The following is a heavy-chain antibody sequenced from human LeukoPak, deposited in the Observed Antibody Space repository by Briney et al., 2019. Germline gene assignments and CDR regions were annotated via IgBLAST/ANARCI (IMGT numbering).Heavy chain of an antibody. Sequence: GGSLRLSCLTSRFTLSTNAMSWVRQAPGKGLEWISGISGSGASTYYADSVKGRFTISRDDSRNTLYLQMNSLRGDDTAVYYCAKDVGKWESLHFFDYWGQGTLVTVSS. D-gene: IGHD1-26*01. J-gene: IGHJ4*02. CDR1: RFTLSTNA. CDR3: AKDVGKWESLHFFDY. V-gene: IGHV3-23*01. CDR2: ISGSGAST.